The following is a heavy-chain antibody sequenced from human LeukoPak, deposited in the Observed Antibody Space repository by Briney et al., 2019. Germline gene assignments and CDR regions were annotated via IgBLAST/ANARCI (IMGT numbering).Heavy chain of an antibody. J-gene: IGHJ4*02. CDR1: GFTFRSYW. V-gene: IGHV3-74*01. CDR2: INSDGSST. D-gene: IGHD3-22*01. CDR3: ARDVDDSSGDRLNSLHY. Sequence: SGGSLRLSCAASGFTFRSYWMHWVRQAPGKGVVWVSRINSDGSSTSYADSVKGRFTISRDNAKNTLYLQMNSLRAEDTAVYYCARDVDDSSGDRLNSLHYWGQGTLVTVSS.